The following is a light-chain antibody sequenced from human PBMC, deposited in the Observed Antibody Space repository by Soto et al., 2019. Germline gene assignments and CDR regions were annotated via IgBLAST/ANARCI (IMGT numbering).Light chain of an antibody. CDR2: GTS. Sequence: EIVLTQSPGTLSVSPGERATLSCRASETISSNHLAWYQQKPGQAPSLLIYGTSSRATGIPDRFSGSGSGTDFTLTISRLEPAHSAIYYCQQYVSWTFGQGTKVEIK. V-gene: IGKV3-20*01. CDR3: QQYVSWT. J-gene: IGKJ1*01. CDR1: ETISSNH.